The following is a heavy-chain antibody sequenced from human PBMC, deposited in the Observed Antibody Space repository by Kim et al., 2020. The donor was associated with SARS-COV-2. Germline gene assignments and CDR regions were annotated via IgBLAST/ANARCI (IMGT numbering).Heavy chain of an antibody. J-gene: IGHJ4*02. CDR1: GYTLTELS. D-gene: IGHD6-13*01. V-gene: IGHV1-24*01. Sequence: ASVKVSCKVSGYTLTELSMHWVRQAPGKGLEWMGGFDPEDGETIYAQKFQGRVTMTEDTSTDTAYMELSSLRSEDTAVYYCATWSLRGSSWEFDYWGQGTLVTVSS. CDR2: FDPEDGET. CDR3: ATWSLRGSSWEFDY.